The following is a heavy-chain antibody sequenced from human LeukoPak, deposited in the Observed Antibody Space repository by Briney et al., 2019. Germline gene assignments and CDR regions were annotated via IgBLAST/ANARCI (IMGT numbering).Heavy chain of an antibody. Sequence: GGSLTLSCAPSGLTFSFSAITWARHPPGGGLEWVSPIRGRGGSSYYADSVGGRYTISRHNSKNTLYLQMNSVRPGYSAVYYCGKGRGSRWLTRCYCMAVWGKGTKATVSS. J-gene: IGHJ6*03. V-gene: IGHV3-23*01. CDR1: GLTFSFSA. CDR3: GKGRGSRWLTRCYCMAV. D-gene: IGHD6-19*01. CDR2: IRGRGGSS.